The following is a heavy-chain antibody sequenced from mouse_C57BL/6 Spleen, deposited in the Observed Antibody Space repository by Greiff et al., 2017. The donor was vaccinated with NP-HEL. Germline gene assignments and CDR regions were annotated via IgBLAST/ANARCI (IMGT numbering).Heavy chain of an antibody. CDR1: GFTFSDYG. D-gene: IGHD2-5*01. Sequence: EVKVVESGGGLVKPGGSLKLSCAASGFTFSDYGMHWVRQAPEKGLEWVAYISSGSSTIYYADTVKGRFTISRDNAKNTLFLQMTSLRSEDTAMYYCARHSNNAMDYWGQVTSVTVSS. V-gene: IGHV5-17*01. J-gene: IGHJ4*01. CDR2: ISSGSSTI. CDR3: ARHSNNAMDY.